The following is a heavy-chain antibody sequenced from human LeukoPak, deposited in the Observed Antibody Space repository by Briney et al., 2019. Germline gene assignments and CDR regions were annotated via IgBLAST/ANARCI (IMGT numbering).Heavy chain of an antibody. J-gene: IGHJ4*02. CDR1: GETLGAYT. Sequence: GGSLRLSCAASGETLGAYTWNWVRQAPGKGLEWVSGISGSGARICYADSVKGRFTISRDNSKHTLYLQMNSVRAEDTAVYFCAKDINSGYFRYFDFWGQGTLIIVSS. CDR3: AKDINSGYFRYFDF. V-gene: IGHV3-23*01. CDR2: ISGSGARI. D-gene: IGHD5-12*01.